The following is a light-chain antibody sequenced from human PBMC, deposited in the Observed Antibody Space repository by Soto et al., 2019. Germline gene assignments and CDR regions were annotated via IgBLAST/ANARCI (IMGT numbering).Light chain of an antibody. CDR2: GAS. CDR1: QSVRSGF. CDR3: QQYDRSPWT. J-gene: IGKJ1*01. Sequence: EIVLTQSPGTLSLSPGERATLSCRASQSVRSGFLAWYQQKPGQAPRLLIYGASSRATGIPDRFSGSGSGTDFTLTISRLEPEDFAVYYCQQYDRSPWTFGQGTKVEIK. V-gene: IGKV3-20*01.